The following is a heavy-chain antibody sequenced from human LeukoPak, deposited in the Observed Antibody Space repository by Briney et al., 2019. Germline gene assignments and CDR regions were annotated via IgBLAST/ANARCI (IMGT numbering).Heavy chain of an antibody. CDR2: INPNSGGT. CDR1: GYTFTGYY. CDR3: ARAEQRYYDILTGYPGYNWFDP. V-gene: IGHV1-2*02. D-gene: IGHD3-9*01. Sequence: ASVKVSCKASGYTFTGYYMHWVRQAPGQGPEWMGWINPNSGGTNYAQKFQGRVTMTRDTSISTAYMELSRLRSDDTAVYYCARAEQRYYDILTGYPGYNWFDPWGQGTLVTVSS. J-gene: IGHJ5*02.